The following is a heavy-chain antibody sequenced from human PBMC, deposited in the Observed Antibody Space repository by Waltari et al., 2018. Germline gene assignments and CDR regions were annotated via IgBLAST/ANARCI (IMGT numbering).Heavy chain of an antibody. CDR2: ISYDGSNK. V-gene: IGHV3-30*18. Sequence: QVQLVESGGGVVQPGRSLRLSCAASGFTFSSYGMHWVRQAPGKGLEWVAVISYDGSNKYYADSVKGRFTISRDNSKNTLYLQMNSLRAEDTAVYYCAKDLEATSWGYFDYWGQGTLVTVSS. D-gene: IGHD1-26*01. CDR3: AKDLEATSWGYFDY. CDR1: GFTFSSYG. J-gene: IGHJ4*02.